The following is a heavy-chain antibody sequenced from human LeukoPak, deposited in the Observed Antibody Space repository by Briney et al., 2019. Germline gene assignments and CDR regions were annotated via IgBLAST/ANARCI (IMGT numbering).Heavy chain of an antibody. Sequence: GGSLRLSCAASGFTFNTYSMNWVRQAPGKGLEWVSSISSSSKYIYYADSVKGRFTTSRDNSKNTLYLQMNSLRAEDTAVYYCAKDPKGFWSGYIDYWGQGTLVAVSS. CDR1: GFTFNTYS. CDR2: ISSSSKYI. J-gene: IGHJ4*02. CDR3: AKDPKGFWSGYIDY. D-gene: IGHD3-3*01. V-gene: IGHV3-21*01.